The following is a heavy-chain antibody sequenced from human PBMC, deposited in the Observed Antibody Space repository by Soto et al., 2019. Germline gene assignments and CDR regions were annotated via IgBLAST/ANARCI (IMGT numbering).Heavy chain of an antibody. CDR2: TYYRSKWYN. V-gene: IGHV6-1*01. CDR3: ARDGGAGLVDYYYYMDV. CDR1: GDSVSSNSAA. J-gene: IGHJ6*03. Sequence: KQSQTLSLTCAISGDSVSSNSAAWNWIRQSPSRGLEWLGRTYYRSKWYNDYAVSVKSRITINPDTSKNQFSLQLNSVTPEDTAVYYCARDGGAGLVDYYYYMDVWGKGTTVTVSS. D-gene: IGHD2-15*01.